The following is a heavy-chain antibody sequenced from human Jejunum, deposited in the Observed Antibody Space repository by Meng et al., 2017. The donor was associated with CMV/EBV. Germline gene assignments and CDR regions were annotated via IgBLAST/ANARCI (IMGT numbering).Heavy chain of an antibody. Sequence: VSVESMRSHYWRWFRQPPGKGLEWMGHVYYSGSATYSPSLRSRVSISLDMSKNQFSLKLRSVTAADTAMYFCARGLGHASNNSHDYWGQGTLVTVSS. D-gene: IGHD1-1*01. V-gene: IGHV4-59*11. CDR3: ARGLGHASNNSHDY. J-gene: IGHJ4*02. CDR2: VYYSGSA. CDR1: VESMRSHY.